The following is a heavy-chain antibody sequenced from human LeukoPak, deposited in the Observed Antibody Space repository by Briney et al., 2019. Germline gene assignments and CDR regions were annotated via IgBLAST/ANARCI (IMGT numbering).Heavy chain of an antibody. J-gene: IGHJ6*02. Sequence: GGSLRLSCAASGFTVSSNYISWVRQAPGKGLGWGSVIYSGGSTYYADSVKGRFTISRDNSKNTLYLQMNSLRAEDTAVYYCARAPAAKYYYYGMDVWGQGTTVTVSS. CDR1: GFTVSSNY. CDR2: IYSGGST. V-gene: IGHV3-53*01. D-gene: IGHD2-2*01. CDR3: ARAPAAKYYYYGMDV.